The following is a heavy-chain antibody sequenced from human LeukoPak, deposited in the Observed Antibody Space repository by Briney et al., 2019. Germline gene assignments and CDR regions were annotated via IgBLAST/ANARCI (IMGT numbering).Heavy chain of an antibody. J-gene: IGHJ4*02. CDR2: INHSGST. D-gene: IGHD2-21*02. V-gene: IGHV4-34*01. Sequence: PSETLSLTCAVYGGSFSGYYWSWIRQPPGKGLEWIGEINHSGSTNYNPSLKSRVTISVDTSKNQFSLKLSSVTAADTAVYYCAREAYCGGDCYSGFDSWGQGTLVTVSS. CDR3: AREAYCGGDCYSGFDS. CDR1: GGSFSGYY.